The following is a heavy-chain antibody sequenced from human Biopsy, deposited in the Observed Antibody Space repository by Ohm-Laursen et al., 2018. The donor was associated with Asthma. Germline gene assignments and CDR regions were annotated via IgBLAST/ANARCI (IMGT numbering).Heavy chain of an antibody. CDR2: TNERGVT. J-gene: IGHJ6*02. Sequence: TLSLTCDVYPGSLSGFYWTWIRQSPEKGPEWIGETNERGVTNNNPSLKSRVIISIDTYWNRVSLKLTSVTAADTAVYYCARGPELDVWGQGTTVTVSS. CDR3: ARGPELDV. CDR1: PGSLSGFY. V-gene: IGHV4-34*01.